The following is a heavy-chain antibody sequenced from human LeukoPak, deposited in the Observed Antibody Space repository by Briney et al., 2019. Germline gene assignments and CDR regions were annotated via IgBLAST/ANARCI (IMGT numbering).Heavy chain of an antibody. CDR2: INPSGGST. V-gene: IGHV1-46*01. J-gene: IGHJ6*03. D-gene: IGHD3-22*01. CDR3: ARGAAVPTMIVASPNHYYYYYMDV. CDR1: GYTFTGYY. Sequence: ASVKVSCKASGYTFTGYYMHWVRQAPGQGLEWMGIINPSGGSTSYAQKFQGRVTMTRDMSTSTVYMELSSLRSEDTAVYYCARGAAVPTMIVASPNHYYYYYMDVWGKGTTVTVSS.